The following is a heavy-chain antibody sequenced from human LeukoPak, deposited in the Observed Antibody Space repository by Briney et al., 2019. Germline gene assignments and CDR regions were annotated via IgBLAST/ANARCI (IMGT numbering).Heavy chain of an antibody. Sequence: GGSLRLSCAASGFTFSSYEMNWVRQAPGKGLEWVSYISSSGSTIYYADSVKGRFTISRDNAKNSPYLQMNSLRAEDTAVYYCATAAPTGYDSSGYYPDYYYGMDVWGQGTTVTVSS. D-gene: IGHD3-22*01. CDR3: ATAAPTGYDSSGYYPDYYYGMDV. V-gene: IGHV3-48*03. CDR1: GFTFSSYE. J-gene: IGHJ6*02. CDR2: ISSSGSTI.